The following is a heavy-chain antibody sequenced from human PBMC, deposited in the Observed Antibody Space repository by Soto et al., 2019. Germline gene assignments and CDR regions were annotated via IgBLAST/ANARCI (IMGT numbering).Heavy chain of an antibody. CDR1: GFTFRDYA. J-gene: IGHJ4*02. V-gene: IGHV3-33*01. CDR3: VRDWRIGSAEVLDY. CDR2: IWYDGSNE. Sequence: QVQLVESGGGVVQPGRSLRISCAASGFTFRDYAMYWVRQAPGKGLEWVAVIWYDGSNEFYADSVRGRFTISKDNSKDTLYLQMNSLRGEDTAVYYCVRDWRIGSAEVLDYWGQGTLVTVSS. D-gene: IGHD3-3*01.